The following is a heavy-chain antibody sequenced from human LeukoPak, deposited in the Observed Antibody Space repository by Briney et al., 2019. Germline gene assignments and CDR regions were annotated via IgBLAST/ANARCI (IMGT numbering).Heavy chain of an antibody. V-gene: IGHV4-4*07. D-gene: IGHD1-1*01. Sequence: KPSGTLSLTCTVSSGSISGSYYWSWIRQPAGRGLEWIGRIYASGSTSYDPSLKSRVTISVDKSNNQFSLMVTSVTAADTAVYYCARGKQNAVDYWGQGILVTVSS. CDR3: ARGKQNAVDY. J-gene: IGHJ4*02. CDR1: SGSISGSYY. CDR2: IYASGST.